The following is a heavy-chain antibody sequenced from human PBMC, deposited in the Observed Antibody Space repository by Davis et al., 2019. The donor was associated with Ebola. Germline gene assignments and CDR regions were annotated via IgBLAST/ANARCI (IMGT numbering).Heavy chain of an antibody. CDR1: GGSISSSNW. V-gene: IGHV4-4*02. J-gene: IGHJ4*02. CDR2: IYHSGST. Sequence: SETLSLTCAVSGGSISSSNWWSWVRQPPGKGLEWIGEIYHSGSTNYNPSLKSRVTISVDTSKNQFSLSLNSVTAADTAVYYCARTDYTRYFDYWGQGTVVTVSS. CDR3: ARTDYTRYFDY. D-gene: IGHD3-16*01.